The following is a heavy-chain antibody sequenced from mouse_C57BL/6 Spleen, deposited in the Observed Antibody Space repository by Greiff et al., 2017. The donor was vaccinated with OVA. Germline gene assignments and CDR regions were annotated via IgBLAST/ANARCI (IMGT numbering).Heavy chain of an antibody. Sequence: QVQLQQPGAELVKPGASVKMSCTASGYTFTSYWITWVKQRPGQGLEWIGDIYPGSGSTNYNEKFKSKATMTVDTSSSTAYMQLSSLTSEDAADYCCARSNYDPDYWGQGTTLTVSS. CDR2: IYPGSGST. CDR3: ARSNYDPDY. CDR1: GYTFTSYW. J-gene: IGHJ2*01. D-gene: IGHD2-3*01. V-gene: IGHV1-55*01.